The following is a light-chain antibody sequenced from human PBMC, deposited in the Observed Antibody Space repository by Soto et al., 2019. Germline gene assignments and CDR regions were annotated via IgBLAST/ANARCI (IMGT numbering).Light chain of an antibody. V-gene: IGLV1-44*01. CDR2: SND. Sequence: QSVLTQPPSASGTPGQRVTISCSGSSSNIGSNSVNWYQQLPGTAPKLLIYSNDRRPSGVPDRFSGSKSGTSAPLAISGLQSEDEASYYCAAWDDSLHGYVFGTGTKLTVL. CDR3: AAWDDSLHGYV. CDR1: SSNIGSNS. J-gene: IGLJ1*01.